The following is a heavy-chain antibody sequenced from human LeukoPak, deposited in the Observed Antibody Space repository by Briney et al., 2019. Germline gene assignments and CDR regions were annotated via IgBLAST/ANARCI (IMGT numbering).Heavy chain of an antibody. J-gene: IGHJ4*02. D-gene: IGHD2-21*02. Sequence: GGSLRLSCAASGFTFSSYGMHWVRQAPDKGLEWVAVISYDGSNKYYADSVKGRFTISRDNSKNTLYLQMNSLRAEDTAVYYCAKDQGIVVVTAILDYWGQGTLVTVSS. V-gene: IGHV3-30*18. CDR1: GFTFSSYG. CDR2: ISYDGSNK. CDR3: AKDQGIVVVTAILDY.